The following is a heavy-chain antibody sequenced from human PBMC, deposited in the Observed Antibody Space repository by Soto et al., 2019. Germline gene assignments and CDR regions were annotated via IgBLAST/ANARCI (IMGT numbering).Heavy chain of an antibody. Sequence: SETLSLTCTVSGGSISSYYWSWIRQPPGKGLEWIGYIYYSGSTNYNPSLKSRVTISVDTSKNQFSLKLSSVTAADTAVYYCARRRGTATVFLDYWGQGTLVTVSS. J-gene: IGHJ4*02. CDR1: GGSISSYY. D-gene: IGHD5-18*01. CDR3: ARRRGTATVFLDY. CDR2: IYYSGST. V-gene: IGHV4-59*08.